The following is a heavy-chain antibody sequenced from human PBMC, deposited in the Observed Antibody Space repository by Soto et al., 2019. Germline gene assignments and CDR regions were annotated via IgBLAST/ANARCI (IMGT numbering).Heavy chain of an antibody. CDR2: ISNDGGKK. CDR3: AKDHYDILTAYYPPDYYYYGMDV. D-gene: IGHD3-9*01. CDR1: GFTFSGYG. J-gene: IGHJ6*02. V-gene: IGHV3-30*18. Sequence: GGSLRLSCAVSGFTFSGYGMHWVRQAPGKGLEWVAVISNDGGKKYYADSVKGRSTISRDNSKSTLYLQMNSLRTEDTAVYYCAKDHYDILTAYYPPDYYYYGMDVWGQGTTVTVSS.